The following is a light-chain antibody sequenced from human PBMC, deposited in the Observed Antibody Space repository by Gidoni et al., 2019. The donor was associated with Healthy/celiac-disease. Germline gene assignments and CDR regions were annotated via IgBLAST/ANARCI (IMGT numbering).Light chain of an antibody. J-gene: IGLJ2*01. CDR1: KWGDKY. CDR3: QAWDSSTASVV. CDR2: QDS. Sequence: SYELTPPPSVSVSPGQTASITCSGDKWGDKYACWYQQKPGQSPVLVIYQDSKRPSGIPERFSGSNSGNTATLTISGTQAMDEADYYCQAWDSSTASVVFGGGTKLTVL. V-gene: IGLV3-1*01.